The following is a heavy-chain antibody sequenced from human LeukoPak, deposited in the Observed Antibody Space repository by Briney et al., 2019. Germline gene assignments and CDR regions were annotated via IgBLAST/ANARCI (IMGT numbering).Heavy chain of an antibody. D-gene: IGHD1-26*01. Sequence: SETLSLTCAVYGGSFSGYYWSWIRQPPGKGLEWIGEINHSGSTNYNPSLKSRVTISVDTSKNQFSLKLSSVTAADTAVYYCANGDSGSYSFDYWGQGTLVTVSS. J-gene: IGHJ4*02. CDR2: INHSGST. CDR1: GGSFSGYY. V-gene: IGHV4-34*01. CDR3: ANGDSGSYSFDY.